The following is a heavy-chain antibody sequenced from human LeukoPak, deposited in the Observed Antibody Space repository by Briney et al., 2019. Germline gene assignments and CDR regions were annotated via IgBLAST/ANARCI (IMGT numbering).Heavy chain of an antibody. J-gene: IGHJ4*02. CDR3: ARRYCSGGSCRKLHY. Sequence: PGGSLRLSCAASGFTFSSYSMNWVRQAPGKGLEGVSSISSSSSYIYSADSVKGRFTISRDNTKNSLYLQMNSLRAEDTAVYYCARRYCSGGSCRKLHYWGQGTLVTVSS. D-gene: IGHD2-15*01. CDR1: GFTFSSYS. CDR2: ISSSSSYI. V-gene: IGHV3-21*01.